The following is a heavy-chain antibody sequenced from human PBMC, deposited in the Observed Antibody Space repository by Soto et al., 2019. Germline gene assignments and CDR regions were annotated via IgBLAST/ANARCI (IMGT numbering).Heavy chain of an antibody. CDR3: ARSKVFYYGSTGRWFDP. J-gene: IGHJ5*02. D-gene: IGHD3-10*01. CDR2: ISAYNGNT. Sequence: GASVKVSCKASGYTFSSYGISWGRQAPGQRVEWMGWISAYNGNTNYAQKLQGSVTMTTDTSTSTAYMELRSLRSDDTAVYYCARSKVFYYGSTGRWFDPWGQGTLVTVSS. CDR1: GYTFSSYG. V-gene: IGHV1-18*01.